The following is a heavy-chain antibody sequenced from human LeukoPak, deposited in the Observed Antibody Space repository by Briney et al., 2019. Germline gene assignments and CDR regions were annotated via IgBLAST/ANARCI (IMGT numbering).Heavy chain of an antibody. Sequence: SETLSLTCSVSGGSISSSSYYWGWIRQPPGKGLEWIGSIYYSGSTYYNPSLKSRVTISVDTSKNQFSLKLSSVTAADTAVYYCARGRYSSGWFRVLRVAFDIWGQGTMVTVSS. D-gene: IGHD6-19*01. J-gene: IGHJ3*02. CDR1: GGSISSSSYY. CDR2: IYYSGST. V-gene: IGHV4-39*01. CDR3: ARGRYSSGWFRVLRVAFDI.